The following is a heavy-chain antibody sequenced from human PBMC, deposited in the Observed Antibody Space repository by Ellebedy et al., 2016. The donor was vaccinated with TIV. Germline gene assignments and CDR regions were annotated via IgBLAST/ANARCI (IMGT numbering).Heavy chain of an antibody. Sequence: GGSLRLXXEASGFNFDDYIIHWVRQAPGKGLEWVALSGWDGVTVYADSVKGRFSLSRNTAEHSLYLQMNSLRSDDTAFYYCAKHQDHLGELYLSRGGFDLWGQGTLVTVSS. D-gene: IGHD3-16*01. CDR2: SGWDGVT. CDR1: GFNFDDYI. V-gene: IGHV3-43*01. J-gene: IGHJ4*02. CDR3: AKHQDHLGELYLSRGGFDL.